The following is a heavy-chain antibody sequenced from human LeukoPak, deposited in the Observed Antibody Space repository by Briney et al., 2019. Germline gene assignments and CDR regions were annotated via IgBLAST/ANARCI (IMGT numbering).Heavy chain of an antibody. Sequence: GGSLRLSCAASGFTFSSYSMNWVRQAPGKGREWVSYISSISSTIYYADSVKGRFTISRDNAKNSLYLQMNSLRAEDTAVYYCARIHSSGWYRRVDYFDYWGQGTLVTVSS. CDR2: ISSISSTI. D-gene: IGHD6-19*01. J-gene: IGHJ4*02. V-gene: IGHV3-48*01. CDR1: GFTFSSYS. CDR3: ARIHSSGWYRRVDYFDY.